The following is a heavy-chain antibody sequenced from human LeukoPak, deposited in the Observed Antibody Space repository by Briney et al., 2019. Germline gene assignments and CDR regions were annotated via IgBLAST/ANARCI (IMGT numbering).Heavy chain of an antibody. Sequence: SETLSLTCTVSGGSISSGSYYWSWIRQPPGKGLEWIGEINHSGSTNYNPSLKSRVTISVDTSKNQFSLKLSSVTAADTAVYYCARRPRITMVRGVIGWFDPWGQGTLVTVSS. CDR3: ARRPRITMVRGVIGWFDP. CDR1: GGSISSGSYY. CDR2: INHSGST. V-gene: IGHV4-39*07. J-gene: IGHJ5*02. D-gene: IGHD3-10*01.